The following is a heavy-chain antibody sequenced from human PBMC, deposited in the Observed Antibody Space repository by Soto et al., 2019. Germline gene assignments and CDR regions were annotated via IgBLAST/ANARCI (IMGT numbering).Heavy chain of an antibody. J-gene: IGHJ4*02. CDR3: ARVRAIQLWLLFGY. Sequence: GGSLRLSCAASGFTFSSYAMHWVRQAPGKGLEWVAVISYDGSNKYYADSVKGRFTISRDNSKNTLYLQMNSLRAEDTAVYYSARVRAIQLWLLFGYWGQGTLVTVSS. V-gene: IGHV3-30-3*01. D-gene: IGHD5-18*01. CDR2: ISYDGSNK. CDR1: GFTFSSYA.